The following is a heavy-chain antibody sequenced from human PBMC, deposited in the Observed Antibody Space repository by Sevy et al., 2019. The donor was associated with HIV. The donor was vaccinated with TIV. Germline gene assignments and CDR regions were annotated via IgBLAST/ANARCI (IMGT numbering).Heavy chain of an antibody. Sequence: GGSLRLSCAASGFAFYDYSMSWIRQAPGKGLGWVATLSFGCGKINYADSVQGRFTISRDNSKNSFYLQMDNLRVEDTALYYCAREGCTRPHDYWGQGTRVTVSS. J-gene: IGHJ4*02. CDR3: AREGCTRPHDY. CDR2: LSFGCGKI. V-gene: IGHV3-23*01. D-gene: IGHD2-8*01. CDR1: GFAFYDYS.